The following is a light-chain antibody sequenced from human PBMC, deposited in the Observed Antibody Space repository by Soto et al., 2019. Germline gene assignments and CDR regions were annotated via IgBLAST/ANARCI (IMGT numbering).Light chain of an antibody. V-gene: IGKV3-11*01. CDR1: QSISGY. Sequence: DIVLTQTPTTLSLSPGDRATLSCRASQSISGYLVWYQHKFGQPPRLLIYDASNRATGIPARFSGSGSGTDFTLTISSLEPDDFAIYYCQQRSNWPLTFGGGTKVEIK. J-gene: IGKJ4*01. CDR2: DAS. CDR3: QQRSNWPLT.